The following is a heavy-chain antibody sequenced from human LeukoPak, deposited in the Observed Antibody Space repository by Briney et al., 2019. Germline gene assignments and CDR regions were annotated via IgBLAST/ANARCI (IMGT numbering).Heavy chain of an antibody. V-gene: IGHV4-39*01. J-gene: IGHJ4*02. CDR2: IYYNGET. CDR1: GGSFSSSTYY. D-gene: IGHD4-17*01. CDR3: ASRYGDVRNPYFDY. Sequence: PSETLSLTCTVSGGSFSSSTYYWGWIRQSPGKGLEWIGSIYYNGETYYNPPLKSRATVSVDTSNNQFSLKLTSVTAADTAVYYCASRYGDVRNPYFDYWAQGTLVTVSS.